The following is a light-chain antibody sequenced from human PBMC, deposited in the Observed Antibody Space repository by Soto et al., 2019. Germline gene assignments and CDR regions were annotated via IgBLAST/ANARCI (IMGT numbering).Light chain of an antibody. CDR2: DVN. CDR1: SSDVGRYNY. J-gene: IGLJ1*01. V-gene: IGLV2-14*03. CDR3: SSITASTTQV. Sequence: QSALTQPASVSGSPGQSITISCTGTSSDVGRYNYVSWYQQHPGKAPKLMIYDVNTRPSGVSNRFSGSKSCNTAPLTISGLQAEDEADYYCSSITASTTQVFGPGTKVTVL.